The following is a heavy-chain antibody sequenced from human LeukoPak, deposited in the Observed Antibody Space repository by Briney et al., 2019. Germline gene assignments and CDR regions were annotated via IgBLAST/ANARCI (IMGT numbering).Heavy chain of an antibody. CDR3: AEWYCGGDCYFDY. CDR1: GFTFSSYA. V-gene: IGHV3-23*01. D-gene: IGHD2-21*02. Sequence: GGSLRLSCAASGFTFSSYAMSWVRQAPGKGLEWVSAISGSGGSTYYAVSVKGRFTISRDNSKNTLYLQMNSLRAEDTAVYYCAEWYCGGDCYFDYWGQGTLVTVSS. J-gene: IGHJ4*02. CDR2: ISGSGGST.